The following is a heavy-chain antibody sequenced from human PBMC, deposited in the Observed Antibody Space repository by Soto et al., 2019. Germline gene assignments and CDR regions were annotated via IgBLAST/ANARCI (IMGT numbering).Heavy chain of an antibody. CDR3: ASDRVSRYSGYDFSIYGMDV. J-gene: IGHJ6*01. CDR1: GFTFSSYA. CDR2: ISYDGSNK. D-gene: IGHD5-12*01. Sequence: GGSLRLSCASSGFTFSSYAMHWVRQAPGKGLEWVAVISYDGSNKYYADYVKGRFTISRDNSKNTLYLQMNSLRAEDTAVYYFASDRVSRYSGYDFSIYGMDVWGQGTTVIVSS. V-gene: IGHV3-30-3*01.